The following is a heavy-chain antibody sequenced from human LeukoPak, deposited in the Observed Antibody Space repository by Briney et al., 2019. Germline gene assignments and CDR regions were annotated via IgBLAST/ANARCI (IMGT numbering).Heavy chain of an antibody. V-gene: IGHV4-34*01. CDR3: ARGDYYDSSGYRPFDY. Sequence: RPSETLSLTCAVYGGSFSGYYWSWIRQPPGKGLEWIGEINHSGSTNYNPSLKSRVTISVDTSKNQFSLKLSSVTAADTAVYYCARGDYYDSSGYRPFDYWGQGTLVTVSS. CDR1: GGSFSGYY. J-gene: IGHJ4*02. CDR2: INHSGST. D-gene: IGHD3-22*01.